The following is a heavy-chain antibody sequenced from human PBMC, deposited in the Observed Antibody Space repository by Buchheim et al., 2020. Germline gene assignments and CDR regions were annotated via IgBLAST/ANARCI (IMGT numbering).Heavy chain of an antibody. J-gene: IGHJ4*02. CDR2: ISSSSSTI. CDR1: GFTFSSYS. V-gene: IGHV3-48*04. Sequence: EVQLVESGGGLVQPGGSLRLSCAASGFTFSSYSMNWVRQAPGKGLEWVSYISSSSSTIYYGDSVTGRFTISRDNAKNSLYLPMNSLRAEDTAVYYCATPSYEYVWGSYYRYWGQGTL. CDR3: ATPSYEYVWGSYYRY. D-gene: IGHD3-16*01.